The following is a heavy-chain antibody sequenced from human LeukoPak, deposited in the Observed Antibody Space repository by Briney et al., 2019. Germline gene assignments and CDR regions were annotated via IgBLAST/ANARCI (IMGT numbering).Heavy chain of an antibody. Sequence: SVKVSCKASGGTFSSYAISWVRQAPGQGLEWMGGIIPIFGTANYAQKFQGRVTITADESTSTAYMELSSLRSEDTAVYYCASYSSGRTDYYYYYMDVWGEGTTVTISS. D-gene: IGHD3-10*01. V-gene: IGHV1-69*13. CDR1: GGTFSSYA. J-gene: IGHJ6*03. CDR3: ASYSSGRTDYYYYYMDV. CDR2: IIPIFGTA.